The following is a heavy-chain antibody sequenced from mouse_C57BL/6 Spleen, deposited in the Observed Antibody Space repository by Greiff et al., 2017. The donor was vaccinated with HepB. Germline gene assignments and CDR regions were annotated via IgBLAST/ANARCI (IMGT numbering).Heavy chain of an antibody. CDR1: GYTFTSYW. J-gene: IGHJ1*03. V-gene: IGHV1-52*01. Sequence: QVQLQQPGAELVRPGSSVKLSCKASGYTFTSYWMHWVKQRPIQGLEWIGNIDPSDSETHYNQKFKDKATLTVDKSSSTAYMQLSSLTSEDSAVYYCARHVSSHWYFDVWGTGTTVTVSS. CDR3: ARHVSSHWYFDV. CDR2: IDPSDSET. D-gene: IGHD1-1*01.